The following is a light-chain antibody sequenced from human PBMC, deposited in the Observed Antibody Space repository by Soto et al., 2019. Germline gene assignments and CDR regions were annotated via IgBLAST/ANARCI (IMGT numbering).Light chain of an antibody. CDR1: QSVLYSSNNKNY. J-gene: IGKJ4*01. CDR2: WAS. CDR3: QQYYSTSPVT. Sequence: DIVMTQSPDCLAVSLGERATINCKSNQSVLYSSNNKNYLAWYQQKPGQPPKLLIYWASTRESGVPDRFGGSGSGTDFTLTINSLQAEDVAVYYCQQYYSTSPVTFGGGTKVEIK. V-gene: IGKV4-1*01.